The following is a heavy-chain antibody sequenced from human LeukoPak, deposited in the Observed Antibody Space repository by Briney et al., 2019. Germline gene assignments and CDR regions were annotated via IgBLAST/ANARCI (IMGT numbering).Heavy chain of an antibody. V-gene: IGHV4-39*01. CDR1: GGSISSGSYY. D-gene: IGHD6-6*01. Sequence: SQTLSLTCTVSGGSISSGSYYWSWIRQPPGKGLEWIGSIYYSGSTYYNPSLKSRVTISVDTSKNQFSLKLSSVTAADTAVYYCARRGSSSSRYYYYYMDVWGKGTTVTVSS. CDR3: ARRGSSSSRYYYYYMDV. CDR2: IYYSGST. J-gene: IGHJ6*03.